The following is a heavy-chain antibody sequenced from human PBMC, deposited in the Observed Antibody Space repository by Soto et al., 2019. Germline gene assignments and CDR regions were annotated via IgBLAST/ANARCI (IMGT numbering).Heavy chain of an antibody. CDR3: AGEVGGTGFHF. J-gene: IGHJ4*02. CDR2: FIPMFGVA. D-gene: IGHD3-9*01. CDR1: GGTFKNYG. V-gene: IGHV1-69*12. Sequence: QVQLVQSGAEVKKPGSSVKISCRASGGTFKNYGFSWVRQAPGQGLEWMGGFIPMFGVADYGQVFQGRFTISADESTSTVHTELTSLKAEDTAVYFCAGEVGGTGFHFWGQGTLVTVSS.